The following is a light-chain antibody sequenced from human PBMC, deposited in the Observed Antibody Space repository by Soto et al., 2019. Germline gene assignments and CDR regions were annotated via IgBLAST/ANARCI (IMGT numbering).Light chain of an antibody. CDR1: QSVRSGY. CDR2: GAS. J-gene: IGKJ4*01. Sequence: EIVLTQSPGTLSLSPGERATLSCRASQSVRSGYLAWYQQKPGQAPRLLIVGASSRATGIPDRFSGGGSGTDFTLTISRLEPEDFALFYCHQYGNSPLTFGGGTTVEIK. CDR3: HQYGNSPLT. V-gene: IGKV3-20*01.